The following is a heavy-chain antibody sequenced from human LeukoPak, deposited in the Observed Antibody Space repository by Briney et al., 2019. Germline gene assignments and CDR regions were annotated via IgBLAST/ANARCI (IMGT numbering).Heavy chain of an antibody. V-gene: IGHV3-23*01. D-gene: IGHD4-17*01. J-gene: IGHJ4*02. CDR1: GFTFSSYA. CDR2: ISGSGGST. CDR3: ANPYGDSDY. Sequence: GGSLRLSCGASGFTFSSYAMSWVRQAPGKGLEWVSAISGSGGSTYYADSAKGRFTISRDNSTNTLYLQMNSLRAEDTAVYYCANPYGDSDYWGQGTLVTVSS.